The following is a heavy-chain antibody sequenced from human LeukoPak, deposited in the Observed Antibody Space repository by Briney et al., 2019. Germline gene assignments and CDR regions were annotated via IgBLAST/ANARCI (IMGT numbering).Heavy chain of an antibody. D-gene: IGHD6-13*01. CDR3: ARAVAAADPYPDY. CDR2: ISSSSSTI. J-gene: IGHJ4*02. Sequence: AGGSLRLSCAASGFTFSSYSVNWVRQAPGKGLEWVSYISSSSSTIYYADSVKGRFTISRDNAKNSLHLQMNSLRDEDTAVYYCARAVAAADPYPDYWGQGTLVTVSS. CDR1: GFTFSSYS. V-gene: IGHV3-48*02.